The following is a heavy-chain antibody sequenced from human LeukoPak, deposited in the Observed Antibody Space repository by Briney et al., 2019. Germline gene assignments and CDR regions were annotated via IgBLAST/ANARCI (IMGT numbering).Heavy chain of an antibody. CDR3: ARASGSGWGNWFDP. CDR1: GYTFTSHG. J-gene: IGHJ5*02. D-gene: IGHD6-19*01. CDR2: ISAYIGNT. Sequence: ASVKVSCKASGYTFTSHGISWVRQAPGQGLEWMGWISAYIGNTDYAQKFQGRVTMTTDTSTSTTFMELRSLRSDDTAVYYCARASGSGWGNWFDPWGQGTLVTVSS. V-gene: IGHV1-18*01.